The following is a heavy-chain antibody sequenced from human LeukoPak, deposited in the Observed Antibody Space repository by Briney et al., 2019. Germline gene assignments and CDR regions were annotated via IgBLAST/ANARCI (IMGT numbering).Heavy chain of an antibody. Sequence: PSETLSLTCTVSGGSISSSSYYWGWIRQPPGKGLEWIVSIYYSGSTYYNPSLKSRVTISVDTSKNQFSLKLTSVTAADPALYHCVRESFGGSPLLQWGEGTLVTVPS. J-gene: IGHJ4*02. CDR2: IYYSGST. D-gene: IGHD2-15*01. CDR3: VRESFGGSPLLQ. V-gene: IGHV4-39*07. CDR1: GGSISSSSYY.